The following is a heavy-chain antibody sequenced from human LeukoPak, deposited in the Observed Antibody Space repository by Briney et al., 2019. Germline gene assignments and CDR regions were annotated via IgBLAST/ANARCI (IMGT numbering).Heavy chain of an antibody. J-gene: IGHJ4*02. CDR1: GCTVSSNY. CDR2: IYSGGST. Sequence: GGSLRLSCAASGCTVSSNYMSWVRQAPGEGLEWVSVIYSGGSTYYADSVKGRFTISRDNSKNTLYLQMNSLRAEDTAVYYCVRHHGSGRYYFDSWGQGTLVTVSS. V-gene: IGHV3-66*04. D-gene: IGHD3-10*01. CDR3: VRHHGSGRYYFDS.